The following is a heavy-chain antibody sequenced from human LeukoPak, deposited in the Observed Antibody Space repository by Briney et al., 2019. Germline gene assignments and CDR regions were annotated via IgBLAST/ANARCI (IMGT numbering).Heavy chain of an antibody. D-gene: IGHD3-10*01. CDR1: GDSVSSNSAA. CDR2: TYYRSKWYT. J-gene: IGHJ4*02. CDR3: ARAASPYYYGSGSYDSRFDY. Sequence: SQTLSLTCDISGDSVSSNSAAWNWIRQSPSRGLEWLGRTYYRSKWYTDYAVSVKNRISINPDTSQNQFSLQLNSVTPEDTAVYYCARAASPYYYGSGSYDSRFDYWGQGTLVTVSS. V-gene: IGHV6-1*01.